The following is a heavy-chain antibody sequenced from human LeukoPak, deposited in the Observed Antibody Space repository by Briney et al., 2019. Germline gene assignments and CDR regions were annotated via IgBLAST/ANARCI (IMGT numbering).Heavy chain of an antibody. CDR3: AAASGLITFGGVDY. V-gene: IGHV4-34*01. Sequence: SETLSLTCAVYGGSFSPYYWSWIRQPPGKGLEWIGQINHSGSTNYNPSLKSRVTISVDTSKNQFSLKLSSVTAADTAVYYCAAASGLITFGGVDYWGQGTLVTVSS. D-gene: IGHD3-16*01. CDR2: INHSGST. J-gene: IGHJ4*02. CDR1: GGSFSPYY.